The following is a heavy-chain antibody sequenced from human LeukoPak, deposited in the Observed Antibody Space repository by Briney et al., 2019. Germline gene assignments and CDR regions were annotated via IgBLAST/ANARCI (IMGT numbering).Heavy chain of an antibody. CDR1: GFTFGTYS. Sequence: PGGSLRLSCAASGFTFGTYSMNWVRQAPGKGLEWVSSISSSSSYIYYADSVKGRFTTSRDNAKNSLSLQMNSLRAEDTAVYYCAREKLYCSSTTCPVDSWGQGTLVTVSS. CDR2: ISSSSSYI. J-gene: IGHJ4*02. V-gene: IGHV3-21*01. D-gene: IGHD2-2*01. CDR3: AREKLYCSSTTCPVDS.